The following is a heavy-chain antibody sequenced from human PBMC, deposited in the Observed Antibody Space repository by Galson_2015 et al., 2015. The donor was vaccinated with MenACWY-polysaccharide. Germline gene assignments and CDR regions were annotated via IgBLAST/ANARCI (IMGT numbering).Heavy chain of an antibody. V-gene: IGHV3-48*01. CDR1: GFTFSSYS. Sequence: SLRLSCAASGFTFSSYSMNWVRQAPGKGLEWVSYISSSSSTIYYADSVKGRCTISRDNAKNSLYRQMNSLRADDTAVYYCARALFTRGDIWVQGTILTLSS. J-gene: IGHJ3*02. CDR2: ISSSSSTI. D-gene: IGHD3-10*02. CDR3: ARALFTRGDI.